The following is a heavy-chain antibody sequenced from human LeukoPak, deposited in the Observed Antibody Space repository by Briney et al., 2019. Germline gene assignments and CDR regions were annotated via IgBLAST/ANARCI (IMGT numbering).Heavy chain of an antibody. Sequence: SETLSLTCTVSGGSISSYYWSWIRQPPGKGLEWIGEINHSGSTNYNPSLKSRVTISVDTSKNQFSLKLSSVTAADTAVYYCARTVTTSNWFDPWGQGTLVTVSS. V-gene: IGHV4-34*01. CDR2: INHSGST. J-gene: IGHJ5*02. CDR3: ARTVTTSNWFDP. D-gene: IGHD4-17*01. CDR1: GGSISSYY.